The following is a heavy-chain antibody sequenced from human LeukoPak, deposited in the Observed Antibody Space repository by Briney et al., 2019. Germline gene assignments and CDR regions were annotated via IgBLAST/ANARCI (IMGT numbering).Heavy chain of an antibody. CDR2: INHSGST. CDR3: AXEVGYGSGSYYTGYYYYYGMDV. J-gene: IGHJ6*02. D-gene: IGHD3-10*01. V-gene: IGHV4-34*01. CDR1: GGSFSGYY. Sequence: SETLSLTCAVYGGSFSGYYWSWIRQPPGKGLEWIGEINHSGSTNYNPSLKSRVTISVDTSKNQFSLKLSSVTAADTAVYYCAXEVGYGSGSYYTGYYYYYGMDVWGQGTTVTVSS.